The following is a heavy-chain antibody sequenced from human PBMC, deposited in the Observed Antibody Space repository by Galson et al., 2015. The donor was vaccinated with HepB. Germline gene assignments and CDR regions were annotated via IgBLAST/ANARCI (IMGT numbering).Heavy chain of an antibody. CDR2: ISYDGSNK. V-gene: IGHV3-30-3*01. Sequence: SLRLSCAASGFTFSSYAMHWVRQAPGKGLEWVAVISYDGSNKYYADSVKGRFTISRDNSKNTLYLQMNSLRAEDTAVYYCARDSGGGTQGYNWFDPWGQGTLVTVSS. CDR3: ARDSGGGTQGYNWFDP. D-gene: IGHD3-10*01. CDR1: GFTFSSYA. J-gene: IGHJ5*02.